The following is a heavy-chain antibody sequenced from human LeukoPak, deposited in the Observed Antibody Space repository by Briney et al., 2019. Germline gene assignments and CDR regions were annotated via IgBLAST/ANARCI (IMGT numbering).Heavy chain of an antibody. J-gene: IGHJ4*02. V-gene: IGHV1-24*01. Sequence: ASVKVSCKVSGYTLSEISLHWVRQAPGKGLEWMGGFDPEDGATIYAQKFQGRVTMTEDTSTDTAYMELSSLRSEDTAVYYCATLGYCSNGVCANSDYWGQGTLVTVSS. D-gene: IGHD2-8*01. CDR1: GYTLSEIS. CDR3: ATLGYCSNGVCANSDY. CDR2: FDPEDGAT.